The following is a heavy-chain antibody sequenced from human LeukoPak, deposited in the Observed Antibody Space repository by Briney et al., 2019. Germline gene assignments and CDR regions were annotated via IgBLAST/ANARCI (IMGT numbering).Heavy chain of an antibody. D-gene: IGHD4-17*01. Sequence: GGSLRLSCAASGFTFSSYGMHWVRQAPGKGLEWVAFIRYDGSNKYYADSVKGRFTISRDNSKNTLYLQMNSLRAEDTAVYYCAKDPNGDYVGAFDSWGQGTMVTVSS. CDR1: GFTFSSYG. J-gene: IGHJ3*02. CDR3: AKDPNGDYVGAFDS. CDR2: IRYDGSNK. V-gene: IGHV3-30*02.